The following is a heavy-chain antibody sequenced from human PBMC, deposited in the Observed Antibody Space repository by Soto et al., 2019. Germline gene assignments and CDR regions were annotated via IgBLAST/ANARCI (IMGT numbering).Heavy chain of an antibody. V-gene: IGHV4-4*07. CDR1: SGSLNSFY. Sequence: XTLYLRCTVSSGSLNSFYWSWIRQPAGKGLEWSGRIHSSGTTNYKPSLKSRVTRSVDTSRNQFSLKLTSVNAADTAVYYCARDRIIGTSYSDYWGQGVLFTVPQ. CDR3: ARDRIIGTSYSDY. CDR2: IHSSGTT. D-gene: IGHD1-7*01. J-gene: IGHJ4*02.